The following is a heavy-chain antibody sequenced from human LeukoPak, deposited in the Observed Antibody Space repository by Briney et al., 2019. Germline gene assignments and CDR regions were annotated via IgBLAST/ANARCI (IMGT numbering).Heavy chain of an antibody. J-gene: IGHJ6*02. D-gene: IGHD2-2*01. CDR2: ISGSGGST. V-gene: IGHV3-23*01. Sequence: GGSLRLSRAASGFTFSSYAMSWVRQAPGKGLEWVSAISGSGGSTYYADSVKGRFTISRDNSKNTLYLQMNSLRAEDTGAYYCAKAQRRCSSTSCYSNKGNGNGMDVWGQGTTVTVSS. CDR1: GFTFSSYA. CDR3: AKAQRRCSSTSCYSNKGNGNGMDV.